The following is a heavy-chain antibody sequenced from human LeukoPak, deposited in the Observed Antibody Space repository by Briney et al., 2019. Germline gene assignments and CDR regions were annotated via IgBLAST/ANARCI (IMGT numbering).Heavy chain of an antibody. J-gene: IGHJ6*03. V-gene: IGHV1-2*06. CDR2: INPNSGGT. Sequence: ASVKVSCKASGYTFTGYYMHWVRQAPGEGLEWMGRINPNSGGTNYAQKFQGRVTMTRDTSISTAYMELSRLRSDDTAMYYCARDPRSDGSDYYYMDVWGKGTTVTVSS. CDR3: ARDPRSDGSDYYYMDV. D-gene: IGHD3-10*01. CDR1: GYTFTGYY.